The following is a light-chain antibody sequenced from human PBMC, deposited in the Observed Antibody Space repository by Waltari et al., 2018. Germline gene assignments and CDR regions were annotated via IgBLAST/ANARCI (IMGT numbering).Light chain of an antibody. CDR2: GNT. Sequence: QSVLTQPPSVSGAPGQRVTISCTGRSSNLGAGYAVHWYHQLPGTDPQLLTYGNTNRPSGVPDRFSGSKSGTSASLAITGLQAEDEADYYCQSYDSSLSGYVVFGGGTKLTVL. CDR3: QSYDSSLSGYVV. J-gene: IGLJ2*01. V-gene: IGLV1-40*01. CDR1: SSNLGAGYA.